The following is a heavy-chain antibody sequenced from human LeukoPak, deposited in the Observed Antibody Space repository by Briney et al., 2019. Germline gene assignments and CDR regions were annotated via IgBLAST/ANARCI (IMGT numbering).Heavy chain of an antibody. J-gene: IGHJ6*03. Sequence: PGGSLRLSCAVSGFAFDSEAMSWVRQSPARGLEWVASISPGGGTTYYADSVKGRFTISRDNAKNSLSLQMDSLRAEDTAVYYCVRGSLASGVVVYYYYYLDVWGKGTTVTVSS. CDR1: GFAFDSEA. CDR3: VRGSLASGVVVYYYYYLDV. D-gene: IGHD3-3*01. CDR2: ISPGGGTT. V-gene: IGHV3-23*01.